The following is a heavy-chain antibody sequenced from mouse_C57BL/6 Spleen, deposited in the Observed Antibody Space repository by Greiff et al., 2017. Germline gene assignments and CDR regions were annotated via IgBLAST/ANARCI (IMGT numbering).Heavy chain of an antibody. CDR3: ARDDGYYLYYFDY. Sequence: QVQLQQSGPELVKPGASVTISCKASGYAFSSSWLNWVKQRPGKGLEWIGRIYPGDGDTNYNGKFKGKATLTADKSSSTAYMQLSSLTSEDSAVYFCARDDGYYLYYFDYWGQGTTLTVSS. V-gene: IGHV1-82*01. J-gene: IGHJ2*01. CDR1: GYAFSSSW. D-gene: IGHD2-3*01. CDR2: IYPGDGDT.